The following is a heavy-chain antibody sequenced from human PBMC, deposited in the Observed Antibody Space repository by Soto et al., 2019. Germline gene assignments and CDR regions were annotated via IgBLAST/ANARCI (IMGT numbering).Heavy chain of an antibody. CDR2: IGTGGDT. J-gene: IGHJ6*02. D-gene: IGHD3-22*01. CDR3: ARALVSGFYSYYYYGMDI. Sequence: LRLSCAASGFTFSSYDMHWVRQATGKGLEWVSAIGTGGDTYYAGSVKGRFTISRENAKNSLYLQMNSLRAGDTAVYYCARALVSGFYSYYYYGMDIWGQGTTVTVSS. CDR1: GFTFSSYD. V-gene: IGHV3-13*01.